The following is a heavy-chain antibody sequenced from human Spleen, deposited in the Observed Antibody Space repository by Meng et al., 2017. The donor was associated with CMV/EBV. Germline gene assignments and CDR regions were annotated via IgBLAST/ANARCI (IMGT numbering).Heavy chain of an antibody. D-gene: IGHD6-13*01. CDR1: GYGFGGYD. Sequence: ASVKVSCKASGYGFGGYDIHWVRLATGQGLEWVGWMNPHSGNTGYAQKFQGRVTMTRNTSISTAYMELSSLRSEDTAVYYCARGRQLGRNWFDPWGQGTLVTVSS. CDR2: MNPHSGNT. CDR3: ARGRQLGRNWFDP. V-gene: IGHV1-8*02. J-gene: IGHJ5*02.